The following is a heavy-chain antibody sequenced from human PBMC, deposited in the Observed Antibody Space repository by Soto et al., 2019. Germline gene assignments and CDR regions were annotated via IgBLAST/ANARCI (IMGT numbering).Heavy chain of an antibody. CDR2: ISRNSGTI. V-gene: IGHV3-9*02. D-gene: IGHD2-21*02. CDR1: GFTPDDYA. CDR3: AKDSAIRKYGGNSASAFDI. J-gene: IGHJ3*02. Sequence: LRLSCAASGFTPDDYAMHWVRQAPGKGLEGVSGISRNSGTIGYADSVKGRFAISRDNAKNSLYLQMNSLRAEDTALYYCAKDSAIRKYGGNSASAFDIWGQGTMVTVSS.